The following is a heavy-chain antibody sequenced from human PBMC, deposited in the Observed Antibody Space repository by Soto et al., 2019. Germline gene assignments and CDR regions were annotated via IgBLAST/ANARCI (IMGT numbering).Heavy chain of an antibody. CDR3: ARLKAYYDSSGSDFDY. D-gene: IGHD3-22*01. CDR2: IYYSGST. CDR1: GGSISSYY. Sequence: SETLSLTCTVSGGSISSYYWGWIRRPPGKGLEWIGSIYYSGSTYYNPSLKSRVTISVDTSKNQFSLKLSSVTAADTAVYYCARLKAYYDSSGSDFDYWGQGTLVTVSS. J-gene: IGHJ4*02. V-gene: IGHV4-39*01.